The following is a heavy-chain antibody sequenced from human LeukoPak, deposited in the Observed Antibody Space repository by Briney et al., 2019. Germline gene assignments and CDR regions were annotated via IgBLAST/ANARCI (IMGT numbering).Heavy chain of an antibody. Sequence: SETLSLTCVVYGGSFSGYYWSWIRQPPGKGLEWIGEINHSGSTNYNPSLKSRVTISVDTSKNQFSLKLSSVTAADTAVYYCASPAAGTLSFDYWGQGTLVTVSS. D-gene: IGHD6-13*01. V-gene: IGHV4-34*01. J-gene: IGHJ4*02. CDR3: ASPAAGTLSFDY. CDR2: INHSGST. CDR1: GGSFSGYY.